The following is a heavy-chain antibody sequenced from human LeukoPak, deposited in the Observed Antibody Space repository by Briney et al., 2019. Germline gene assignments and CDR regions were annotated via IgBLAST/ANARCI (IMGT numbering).Heavy chain of an antibody. CDR2: ISSSSSYI. CDR1: GFTFGSYS. V-gene: IGHV3-21*01. Sequence: GGSLRLSCAASGFTFGSYSMNWVRQAPGKGLEWVSSISSSSSYIYYADSVKGRFTISRDNAKNSLYLQMNSLRAEDTAVYYCAREAVVVVAARSFDYWGQGTLVTVSS. D-gene: IGHD2-15*01. CDR3: AREAVVVVAARSFDY. J-gene: IGHJ4*02.